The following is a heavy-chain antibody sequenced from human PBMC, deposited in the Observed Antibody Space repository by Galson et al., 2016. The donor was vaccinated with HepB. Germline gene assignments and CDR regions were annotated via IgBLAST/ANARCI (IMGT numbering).Heavy chain of an antibody. CDR2: IYYSGRT. J-gene: IGHJ4*02. CDR1: GASVSSNSFY. CDR3: ARQTITAAGDY. Sequence: SETLSLTCSVSGASVSSNSFYWAWIHQPPGKGLDWIGSIYYSGRTYNNPSLKSRVTMSVDTSKNYFSLKLTSVTAADTAVYYCARQTITAAGDYWGQGTLVTVSS. D-gene: IGHD6-13*01. V-gene: IGHV4-39*01.